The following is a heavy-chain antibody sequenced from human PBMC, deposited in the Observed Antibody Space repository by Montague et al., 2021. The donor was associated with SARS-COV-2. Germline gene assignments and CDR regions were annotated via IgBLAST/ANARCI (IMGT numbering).Heavy chain of an antibody. CDR3: ARGGSWLYYFDY. Sequence: CAISGDSVSSNSAAWNWIRQSPSRGLEWLGRTYYRSKWYNDYAASVKSRITINPDTSKNQFSLQLNSVTPEDTAVCYCARGGSWLYYFDYWGQGTLVTVSS. D-gene: IGHD6-13*01. CDR2: TYYRSKWYN. V-gene: IGHV6-1*01. J-gene: IGHJ4*02. CDR1: GDSVSSNSAA.